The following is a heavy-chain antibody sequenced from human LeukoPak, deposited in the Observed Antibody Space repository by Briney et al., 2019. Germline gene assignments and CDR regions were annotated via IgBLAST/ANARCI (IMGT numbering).Heavy chain of an antibody. V-gene: IGHV3-30*04. D-gene: IGHD4-23*01. Sequence: PGRSLRLSCAASGFTFSTYAMHWVRQAPGKGLEWVAVISYDGSNKYYADSVKGRFTISRDNSKNTLYLQMDSLRAEDTAVCYCARDPTTVVTPSFFDYWGQGTLVTVSS. J-gene: IGHJ4*02. CDR1: GFTFSTYA. CDR2: ISYDGSNK. CDR3: ARDPTTVVTPSFFDY.